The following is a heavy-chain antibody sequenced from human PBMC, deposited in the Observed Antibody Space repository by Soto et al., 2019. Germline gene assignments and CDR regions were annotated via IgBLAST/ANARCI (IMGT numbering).Heavy chain of an antibody. CDR2: TYYRSKWYN. J-gene: IGHJ3*02. V-gene: IGHV6-1*01. CDR3: ARDNVLMVNPRAFDI. D-gene: IGHD2-8*01. Sequence: SQTLSLTCAISGDSVSSNSAAWNWMRQSPSKGLEWLGRTYYRSKWYNDYAVSVKSRITINPDTSKNQFSLQLNSVTPEDTALYYCARDNVLMVNPRAFDIWGQGTMVTVSS. CDR1: GDSVSSNSAA.